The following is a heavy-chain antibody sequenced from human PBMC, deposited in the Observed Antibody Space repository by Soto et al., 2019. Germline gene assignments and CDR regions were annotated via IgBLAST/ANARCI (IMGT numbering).Heavy chain of an antibody. D-gene: IGHD3-22*01. J-gene: IGHJ4*02. CDR1: GFTFSDYT. Sequence: GGSLRLSCAASGFTFSDYTMSWVRQAPGKVLECISVILSDYNTYYADSVRGRFTISRDNSKNTVYLQMNSLRGEDTAVYYCARDSAPSYYDSSGYATHYFDYWGQGALVTVSS. CDR2: ILSDYNT. CDR3: ARDSAPSYYDSSGYATHYFDY. V-gene: IGHV3-23*03.